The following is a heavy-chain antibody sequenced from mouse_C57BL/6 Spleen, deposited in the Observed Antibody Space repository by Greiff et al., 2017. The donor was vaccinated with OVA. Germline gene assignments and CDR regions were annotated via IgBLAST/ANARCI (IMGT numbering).Heavy chain of an antibody. J-gene: IGHJ1*03. CDR2: IDPSDSET. Sequence: QVQLQQPGAELVRPGSSVKLSCKASGYTFTSYWMHWVKQRPIQGLEWIGNIDPSDSETHYNQKFKDKATLTVDKSSSTAYMQLSSLTSEDSAVYYCARLPDYYGSSHWYCDVWGTGTTVTVSS. D-gene: IGHD1-1*01. V-gene: IGHV1-52*01. CDR1: GYTFTSYW. CDR3: ARLPDYYGSSHWYCDV.